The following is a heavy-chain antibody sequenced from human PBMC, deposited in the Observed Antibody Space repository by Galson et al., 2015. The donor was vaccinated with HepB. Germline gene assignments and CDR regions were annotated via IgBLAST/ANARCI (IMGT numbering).Heavy chain of an antibody. V-gene: IGHV6-1*01. CDR1: GDSVSNNGAA. CDR3: ARDQTNWGSAVRWFDP. D-gene: IGHD7-27*01. J-gene: IGHJ5*02. CDR2: TYHGSKWYT. Sequence: AISGDSVSNNGAAWNWIRQSPSRGLEWLGRTYHGSKWYTDYAVSVKSRITINPDTSKNQFSLQLNSVTPEDTAVYYCARDQTNWGSAVRWFDPWGQGTLVTVSS.